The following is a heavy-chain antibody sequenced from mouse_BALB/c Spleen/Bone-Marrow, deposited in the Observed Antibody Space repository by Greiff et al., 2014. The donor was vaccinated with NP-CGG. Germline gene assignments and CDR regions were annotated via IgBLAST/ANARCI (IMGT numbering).Heavy chain of an antibody. CDR1: GYTFSSYW. V-gene: IGHV1-9*01. D-gene: IGHD3-1*01. CDR2: ILPGSGST. J-gene: IGHJ3*01. Sequence: QVQLQQPGAELMKPGASVKISCKATGYTFSSYWIEWVKQRPGHGLEWIGEILPGSGSTNYNEKFKGKATFTADTSSNTAYMQLSGLTSEDSAVYYCARELGLRLAYWGQGTLVTVSA. CDR3: ARELGLRLAY.